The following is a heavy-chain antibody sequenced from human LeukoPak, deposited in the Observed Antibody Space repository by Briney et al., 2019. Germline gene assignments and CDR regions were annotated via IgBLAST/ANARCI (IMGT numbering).Heavy chain of an antibody. D-gene: IGHD3-16*01. J-gene: IGHJ4*02. CDR2: ISSSSSCI. CDR3: ARDWGRQLDGEGGY. Sequence: PGGSLRLSCAASGFTFSSYGMHWVRQAPGKGLEWVSSISSSSSCIYYADSVKGRFTISRDNAKNSLYLQMNSLRAEDTAVYYCARDWGRQLDGEGGYWGQGTLVTVSS. V-gene: IGHV3-21*01. CDR1: GFTFSSYG.